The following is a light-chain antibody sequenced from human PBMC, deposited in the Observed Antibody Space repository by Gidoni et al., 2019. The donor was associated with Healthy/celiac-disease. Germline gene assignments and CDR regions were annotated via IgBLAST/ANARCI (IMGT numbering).Light chain of an antibody. V-gene: IGKV2-28*01. CDR3: MQALQTPYT. CDR2: LGS. Sequence: SLLSSGEPASISCRSSQSLLHSNGYNYLDWYLQKPGQSPQLLIYLGSNRASGVPDRFSGSGSGTDFKLKISRVEAEDVGVYYCMQALQTPYTFGQGTKLEIK. J-gene: IGKJ2*01. CDR1: QSLLHSNGYNY.